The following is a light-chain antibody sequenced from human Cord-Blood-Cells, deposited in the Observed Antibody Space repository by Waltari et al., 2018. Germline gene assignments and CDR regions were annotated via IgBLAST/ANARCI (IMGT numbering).Light chain of an antibody. CDR2: GAS. CDR1: QSVSSN. Sequence: EIVMTQSQATLHVSPGERATLSCRASQSVSSNLPWYQQKPGQAPRPLIYGASTRATGIPARFSGSGSGTEFNLTISSLQSEDFAVYYCQQYNNWPRTFGQGTKVEIK. J-gene: IGKJ1*01. V-gene: IGKV3-15*01. CDR3: QQYNNWPRT.